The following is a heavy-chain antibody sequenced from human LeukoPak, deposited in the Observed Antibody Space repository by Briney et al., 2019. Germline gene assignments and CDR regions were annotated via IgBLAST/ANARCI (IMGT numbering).Heavy chain of an antibody. V-gene: IGHV3-23*01. J-gene: IGHJ4*02. D-gene: IGHD6-13*01. CDR3: AKTEGYSSSWYDKRRSSINRDY. Sequence: GGSLRLSCAASGFTLSSYAMNWVRQAPGKRLEWVSAISDISISGVSTYYADSVKGRFTISRDNSKSTLHLQMNSLRAEDTAVYYCAKTEGYSSSWYDKRRSSINRDYWGQGTLVTVSS. CDR1: GFTLSSYA. CDR2: ISISGVST.